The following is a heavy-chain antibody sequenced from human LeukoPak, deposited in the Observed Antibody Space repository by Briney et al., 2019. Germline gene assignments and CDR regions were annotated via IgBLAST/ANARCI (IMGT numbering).Heavy chain of an antibody. Sequence: SETLSLTCAVYGGSFSGYYWSWIRQPPGKGLEWIGEINHSGSTNYNPSLKSRVTISVDTSKNQFSLKLSSVTAADTAVYYCAREFWYGGNPLGYNWFDPWGQGTLVTVSS. CDR2: INHSGST. CDR3: AREFWYGGNPLGYNWFDP. V-gene: IGHV4-34*01. J-gene: IGHJ5*02. CDR1: GGSFSGYY. D-gene: IGHD4-23*01.